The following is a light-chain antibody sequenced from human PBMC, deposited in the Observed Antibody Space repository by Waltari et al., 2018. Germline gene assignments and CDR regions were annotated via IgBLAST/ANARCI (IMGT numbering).Light chain of an antibody. CDR1: NIGSKS. Sequence: SYVLTQPPSVSVAPGQTARITCGGNNIGSKSVPWYQQKPGQAPGLVVYDDSDRPPGIPERFSGSNSGNTATLTISRVEAGDEADYYCQVWDSSSDHVVFGGGTKLTVL. CDR2: DDS. J-gene: IGLJ2*01. V-gene: IGLV3-21*02. CDR3: QVWDSSSDHVV.